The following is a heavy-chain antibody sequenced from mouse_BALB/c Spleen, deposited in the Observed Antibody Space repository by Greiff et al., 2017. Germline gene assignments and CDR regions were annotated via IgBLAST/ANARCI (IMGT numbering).Heavy chain of an antibody. D-gene: IGHD4-1*01. CDR3: ARSNWDWYFDV. Sequence: EVMLMESGGGLVQPGGSRKLSCAASGFTFSSFGMHWVRQAPEKGLEWVAYISSGSSTIYYADTVKGRFTISRDNPKNTLFLQMTSLRSEDTAMYYCARSNWDWYFDVWGAGTTVTVSS. V-gene: IGHV5-17*02. CDR2: ISSGSSTI. CDR1: GFTFSSFG. J-gene: IGHJ1*01.